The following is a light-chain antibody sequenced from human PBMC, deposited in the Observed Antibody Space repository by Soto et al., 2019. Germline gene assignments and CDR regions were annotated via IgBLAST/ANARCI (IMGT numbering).Light chain of an antibody. CDR3: QQRSNWHPST. J-gene: IGKJ2*01. CDR1: QSVTKY. CDR2: DVS. V-gene: IGKV3D-11*02. Sequence: EVVLTQSPATLSLSPGERATLSCRASQSVTKYLAWYQQKPGQALRLLIYDVSKRATGIPARFSGSGSETDFTLTISSLEPGDFAVYYCQQRSNWHPSTFGQGTKLEIK.